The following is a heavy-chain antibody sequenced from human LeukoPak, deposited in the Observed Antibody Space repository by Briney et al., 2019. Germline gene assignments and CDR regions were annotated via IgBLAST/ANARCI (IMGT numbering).Heavy chain of an antibody. V-gene: IGHV3-23*01. CDR1: GFMFTSYA. Sequence: GGSLRLSCAASGFMFTSYAMSWVRQAPGKGLEWVSAISNSGGSTYYADSVKGRFTISRGNSKNTVYLQMNSLRAEDTALYYCAKSPARGYSSSWYFDYWGQGTLVTVSS. CDR2: ISNSGGST. D-gene: IGHD6-13*01. CDR3: AKSPARGYSSSWYFDY. J-gene: IGHJ4*02.